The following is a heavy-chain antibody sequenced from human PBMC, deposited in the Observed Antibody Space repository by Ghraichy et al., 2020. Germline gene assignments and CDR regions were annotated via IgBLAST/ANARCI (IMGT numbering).Heavy chain of an antibody. CDR2: IYHSGTA. Sequence: GSLRLSCILSGGSISCYYWSWIRLPPGKGLEWIGYIYHSGTANYNPSPSLKSRVTISVDTSQNQFSLKLSSVTAADTAVYYCARHIDHGGNSLYYGMDVWGQGTTVTVSS. J-gene: IGHJ6*02. CDR3: ARHIDHGGNSLYYGMDV. CDR1: GGSISCYY. V-gene: IGHV4-59*08. D-gene: IGHD4-23*01.